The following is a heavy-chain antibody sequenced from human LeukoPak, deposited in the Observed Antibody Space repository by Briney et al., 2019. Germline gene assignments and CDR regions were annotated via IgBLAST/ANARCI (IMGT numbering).Heavy chain of an antibody. D-gene: IGHD3-22*01. CDR3: ARRGYDTGTLDY. CDR1: GFTFSSYW. Sequence: GGSLRLSCAASGFTFSSYWMHWVRQAPGKGLVWVSRINSDDTSTSYADSVQGRFTISRDNAKNTLYLQMLSLRAENTAVYYCARRGYDTGTLDYWGQGTLVTVSS. CDR2: INSDDTST. V-gene: IGHV3-74*01. J-gene: IGHJ4*02.